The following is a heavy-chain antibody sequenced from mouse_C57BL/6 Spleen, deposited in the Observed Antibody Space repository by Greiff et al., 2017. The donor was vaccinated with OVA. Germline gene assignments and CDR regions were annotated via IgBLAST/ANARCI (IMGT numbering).Heavy chain of an antibody. CDR3: ARKEAVVAFDY. CDR2: IDPSDSYT. D-gene: IGHD1-1*01. J-gene: IGHJ2*01. V-gene: IGHV1-50*01. Sequence: QVQLQQPGAELVKPGASVKLSCKASGYTFTSYWMQWVKQRPGQGLEWIGEIDPSDSYTNYNQKFKGKATLTVDTSSSTAYMQLSSLTSEDSAVYYCARKEAVVAFDYWGKGTTLTVSS. CDR1: GYTFTSYW.